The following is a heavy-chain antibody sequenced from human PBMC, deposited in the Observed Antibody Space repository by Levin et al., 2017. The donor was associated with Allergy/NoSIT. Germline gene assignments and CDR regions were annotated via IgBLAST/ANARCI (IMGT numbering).Heavy chain of an antibody. D-gene: IGHD4-17*01. Sequence: SCTVSGGSISSGGYYWSWIRQHPGKGLEWIGYIYYSGSTYYNPSLKSRVTISVDTSKNQFSLKLSSVTAADTAVYYCARMPGYGANNWFDPWGQGTLVTVSS. J-gene: IGHJ5*02. V-gene: IGHV4-31*03. CDR3: ARMPGYGANNWFDP. CDR2: IYYSGST. CDR1: GGSISSGGYY.